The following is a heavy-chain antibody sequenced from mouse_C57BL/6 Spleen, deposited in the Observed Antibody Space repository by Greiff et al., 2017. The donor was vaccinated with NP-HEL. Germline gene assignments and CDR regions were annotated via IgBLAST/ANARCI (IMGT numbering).Heavy chain of an antibody. D-gene: IGHD4-1*01. CDR2: IYPGSGST. J-gene: IGHJ2*01. CDR3: ARNWEGDY. V-gene: IGHV1-55*01. Sequence: VQLQQPGAELVKPGASVKMSCKASGYTFTSYWITWVKQRPGQGLEWIGDIYPGSGSTNYNEKFKSKATLTVDKSSSTAYMQLSSLTSEDSAVYYCARNWEGDYWGQGTTLTVSS. CDR1: GYTFTSYW.